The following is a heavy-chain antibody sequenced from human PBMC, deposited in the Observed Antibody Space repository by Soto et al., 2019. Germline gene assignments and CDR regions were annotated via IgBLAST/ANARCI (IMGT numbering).Heavy chain of an antibody. Sequence: PGGSLRLSCAASGFTFSSYSMNWVRQAPGKGLDWVSSISSSSSYIYYADSVKGRFTISRDNAKNSLYLQMNSLRAEDTAVYYCARDPHDYGDNPVKLGYMDVWGKGTTVTVSS. J-gene: IGHJ6*03. V-gene: IGHV3-21*01. D-gene: IGHD4-17*01. CDR1: GFTFSSYS. CDR2: ISSSSSYI. CDR3: ARDPHDYGDNPVKLGYMDV.